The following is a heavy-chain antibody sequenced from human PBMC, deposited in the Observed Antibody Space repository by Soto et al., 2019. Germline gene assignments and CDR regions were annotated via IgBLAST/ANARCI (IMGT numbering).Heavy chain of an antibody. J-gene: IGHJ6*02. V-gene: IGHV3-33*01. CDR3: AREYCGGDCYYYYGMDV. D-gene: IGHD2-21*02. Sequence: QVQLVESGGGVVQPGRSLRLSCAASGFTFSSYGMHWVRQAPGKGLEWVAVIWYDGSNKYYADSVKGRFTISRDNSKNTLYLHMYCRRAEDTAVYYCAREYCGGDCYYYYGMDVWGQGTTVTVS. CDR2: IWYDGSNK. CDR1: GFTFSSYG.